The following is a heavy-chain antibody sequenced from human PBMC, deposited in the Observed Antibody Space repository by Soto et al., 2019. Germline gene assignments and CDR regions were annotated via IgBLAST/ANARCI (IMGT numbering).Heavy chain of an antibody. CDR1: GYTFTSYG. J-gene: IGHJ4*02. V-gene: IGHV1-18*01. CDR2: ISAYNGNT. CDR3: ARDRNGILTGNVDY. Sequence: ASVKVSCKASGYTFTSYGISWVRQAPGQGLEWMGWISAYNGNTNYAQKLQGRVTMTTDTSTSTAYMELRSLRSDDTAVCYCARDRNGILTGNVDYWGQGTLVTVSS. D-gene: IGHD3-9*01.